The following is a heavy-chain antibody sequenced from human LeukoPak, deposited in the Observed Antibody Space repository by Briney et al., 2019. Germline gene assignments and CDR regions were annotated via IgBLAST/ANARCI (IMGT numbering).Heavy chain of an antibody. Sequence: RGSLRLSCTASGFTFDDFAMSWVRQTPGKGLEWVSGINWNGGSTHYADSVKGRFTISRDNTKHSLHLQMNSLRAEDTALYYCARVRGATVAGTSDYFDYWGQGTLVTIPS. CDR3: ARVRGATVAGTSDYFDY. J-gene: IGHJ4*02. CDR2: INWNGGST. D-gene: IGHD6-19*01. CDR1: GFTFDDFA. V-gene: IGHV3-20*04.